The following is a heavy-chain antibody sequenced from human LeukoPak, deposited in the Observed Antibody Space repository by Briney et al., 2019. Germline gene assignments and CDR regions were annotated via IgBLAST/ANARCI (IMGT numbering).Heavy chain of an antibody. CDR1: GVTFSEYA. CDR2: IIGSGGRT. D-gene: IGHD2-15*01. J-gene: IGHJ6*02. V-gene: IGHV3-23*01. CDR3: ARYCRNSDCLPNYSGMDV. Sequence: GGSLRHSCAASGVTFSEYAMSWVRPTPGKGLEWVSAIIGSGGRTYHAHSVKGRFTTSRDNSKNTLYLQLNSLRVEDTAVYYCARYCRNSDCLPNYSGMDVWGQGTTVTVSS.